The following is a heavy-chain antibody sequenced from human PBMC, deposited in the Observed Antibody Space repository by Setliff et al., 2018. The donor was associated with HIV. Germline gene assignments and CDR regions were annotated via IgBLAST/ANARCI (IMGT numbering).Heavy chain of an antibody. CDR3: ARRGGYSYATDAFDI. CDR2: INPSGGSA. CDR1: GYTFTSYY. J-gene: IGHJ3*02. D-gene: IGHD5-18*01. Sequence: ASVKVSCKASGYTFTSYYMHWVRQAPGQGLEWMGIINPSGGSASYAQKFQGRVTRTRDTSTSTVDMELSSLRSEDTAVYYCARRGGYSYATDAFDIWGQGTMVTVSS. V-gene: IGHV1-46*01.